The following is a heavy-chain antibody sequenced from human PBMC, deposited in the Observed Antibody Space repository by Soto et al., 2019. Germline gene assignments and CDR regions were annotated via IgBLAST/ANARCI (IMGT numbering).Heavy chain of an antibody. V-gene: IGHV4-39*07. J-gene: IGHJ4*02. CDR1: GGSISNMGYY. Sequence: SETLSLTCTVSGGSISNMGYYWGWVRQSQGKGLEWIGNVYYSGLTYYNPSLKSRVTISIDTSKNQFSLKLSSVTAADTAVYYCARARAVAGIYYFDYWGQGTLVTVSS. D-gene: IGHD6-19*01. CDR3: ARARAVAGIYYFDY. CDR2: VYYSGLT.